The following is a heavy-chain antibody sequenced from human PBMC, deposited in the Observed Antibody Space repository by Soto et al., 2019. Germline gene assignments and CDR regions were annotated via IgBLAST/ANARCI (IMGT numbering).Heavy chain of an antibody. CDR2: ISGHNGNT. CDR1: GYTFTNHG. Sequence: GASVKVSCKASGYTFTNHGISWVRQAPGQGLEWLGWISGHNGNTKYAQRLQGRVTMTTDTSTSTAYMELRSLKSDDTAVYYCARDLYPLAYYFDYWGQGTLATVSS. J-gene: IGHJ4*02. CDR3: ARDLYPLAYYFDY. V-gene: IGHV1-18*01.